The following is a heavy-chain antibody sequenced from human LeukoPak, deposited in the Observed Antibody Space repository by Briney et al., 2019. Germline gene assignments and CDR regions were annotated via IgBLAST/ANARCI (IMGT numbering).Heavy chain of an antibody. CDR3: ARDISWSFDY. D-gene: IGHD1-14*01. J-gene: IGHJ4*02. CDR1: GFTFSSHG. Sequence: PGGSLRLSCAAPGFTFSSHGMHWVRQAPGKGLEWVALISYEGNSIHYADSVKGRFTVSRDTSKNTRYLERSGLRTEDTALYYCARDISWSFDYWGKGTRVTVST. CDR2: ISYEGNSI. V-gene: IGHV3-30*03.